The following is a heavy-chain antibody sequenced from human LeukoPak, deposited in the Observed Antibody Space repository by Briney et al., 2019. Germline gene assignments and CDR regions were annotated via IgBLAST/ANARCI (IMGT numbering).Heavy chain of an antibody. J-gene: IGHJ6*02. CDR2: INAGNGNT. Sequence: GASVKVSCKASGYTFTSYAMHWVRQAPGQRLEWMGWINAGNGNTKYSQKFQGRVTITADESTSTAYMELSSLRSEDTAVYYCARGSGYYDSSGLYYYYGMDVWGQGTTVTVSS. CDR1: GYTFTSYA. D-gene: IGHD3-22*01. V-gene: IGHV1-3*01. CDR3: ARGSGYYDSSGLYYYYGMDV.